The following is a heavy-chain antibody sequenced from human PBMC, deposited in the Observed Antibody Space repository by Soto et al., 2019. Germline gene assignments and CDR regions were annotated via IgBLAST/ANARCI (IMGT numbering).Heavy chain of an antibody. V-gene: IGHV3-23*01. CDR2: IPYSGSST. D-gene: IGHD2-2*01. J-gene: IGHJ4*02. Sequence: GGSLRLSCAASGFTFSSYAMTWVRQAPGKGLEWVSIIPYSGSSTYYADSVKGRFIISRDNSKNTLYLQMNSLRAEDTAVYYCAKDLPAIVVVPAGSLDYWGQGTLVTVSS. CDR3: AKDLPAIVVVPAGSLDY. CDR1: GFTFSSYA.